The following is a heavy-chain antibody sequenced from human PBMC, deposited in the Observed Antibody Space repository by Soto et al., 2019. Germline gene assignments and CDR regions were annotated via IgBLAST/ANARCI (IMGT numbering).Heavy chain of an antibody. V-gene: IGHV1-69*01. CDR3: ARSQGSSTSLEIYYYYYYGMDV. J-gene: IGHJ6*02. CDR2: IIPISGTA. D-gene: IGHD2-2*01. Sequence: QVQSVQSGAEVKKPGSSVKVSCKASGGNFSSYAISWVRQAPGQGLEWMGGIIPISGTANYAQKFQGRVTITADESTSTVSMELSSLRSEDTAVYFCARSQGSSTSLEIYYYYYYGMDVWGQGTTVTVSS. CDR1: GGNFSSYA.